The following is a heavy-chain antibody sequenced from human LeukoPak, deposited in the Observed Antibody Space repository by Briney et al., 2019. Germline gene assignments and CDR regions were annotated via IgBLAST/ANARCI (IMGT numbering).Heavy chain of an antibody. J-gene: IGHJ3*02. CDR2: IWFDGSNK. Sequence: GGSLRLSCATSGFSFSSYGMHWVRQAPGKGLEWVAFIWFDGSNKYHADSVKGRFTISRDNSKNTLYLQMNSLRAEDTAVYYCARATGTTRDAFDIWGQGTMVTVSS. D-gene: IGHD1-1*01. V-gene: IGHV3-30*02. CDR1: GFSFSSYG. CDR3: ARATGTTRDAFDI.